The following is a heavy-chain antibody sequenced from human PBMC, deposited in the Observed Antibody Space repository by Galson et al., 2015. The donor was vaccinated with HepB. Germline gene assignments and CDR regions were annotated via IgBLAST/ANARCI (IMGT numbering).Heavy chain of an antibody. CDR3: SRSRYSGSYSDC. CDR1: GFTFSNYA. CDR2: ISDSGDTT. D-gene: IGHD1-26*01. Sequence: SLRLSCAASGFTFSNYAMSWVRQAPGKGLEWVPGISDSGDTTYYADSVRGRFTITRDNTENTLYLRMNSLRAEDTAVYYCSRSRYSGSYSDCWGQGTLVTVSS. V-gene: IGHV3-23*01. J-gene: IGHJ4*02.